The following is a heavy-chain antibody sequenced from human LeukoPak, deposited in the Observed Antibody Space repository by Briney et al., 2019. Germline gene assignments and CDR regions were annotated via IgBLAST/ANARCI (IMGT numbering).Heavy chain of an antibody. Sequence: ASVKVSCKASGGTFSSYAISRVRQAPGQGLEWMGGIIPIFGTANYAQKFQGRVTITADESTSTAYMELSSLRSEDTAVYYCAAATYGSGSYWFDPWGQGTLVTVSS. D-gene: IGHD3-10*01. J-gene: IGHJ5*02. CDR2: IIPIFGTA. CDR1: GGTFSSYA. CDR3: AAATYGSGSYWFDP. V-gene: IGHV1-69*13.